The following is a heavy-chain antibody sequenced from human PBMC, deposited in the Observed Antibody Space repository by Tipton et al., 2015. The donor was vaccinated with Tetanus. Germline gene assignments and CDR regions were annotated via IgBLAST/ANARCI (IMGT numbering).Heavy chain of an antibody. CDR1: GFTFNRYG. V-gene: IGHV3-23*01. J-gene: IGHJ4*02. CDR3: ARWGVLGLQHYLDY. D-gene: IGHD1-1*01. Sequence: SLRLSCAASGFTFNRYGINWVRQAPGKGLVWVSSISGSGDTTYYADSVRGRFTVSRDNSKDTVYLQMNSLRVEDTAVYYCARWGVLGLQHYLDYWGQGTLVTVSS. CDR2: ISGSGDTT.